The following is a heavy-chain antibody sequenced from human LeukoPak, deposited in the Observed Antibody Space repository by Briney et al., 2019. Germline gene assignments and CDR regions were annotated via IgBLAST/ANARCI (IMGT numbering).Heavy chain of an antibody. J-gene: IGHJ4*02. CDR2: ISAYNGDT. Sequence: ASVKVSCKASGDSFRCFGVSWVRQAPGQGLEWMGWISAYNGDTNYAHNLQGRVTMTTDTSTSTAYMELRSLRSDDTAVYYCARGRPSDYWGQGTPVTVSS. CDR3: ARGRPSDY. CDR1: GDSFRCFG. V-gene: IGHV1-18*01.